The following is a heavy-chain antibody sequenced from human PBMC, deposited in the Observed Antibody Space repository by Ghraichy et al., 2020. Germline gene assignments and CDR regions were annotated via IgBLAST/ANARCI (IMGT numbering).Heavy chain of an antibody. Sequence: SETLSLTCTVSGGSISSYYWSWIRQPPGKGLEWIGYIYYSGTTYYNPSLKSRVTISLDDSKNQFSLKLSSVTAADTAVYYCARAPYDDDGFYDDGFDVWGQGIMFTVSS. CDR1: GGSISSYY. V-gene: IGHV4-59*12. D-gene: IGHD3-22*01. CDR2: IYYSGTT. CDR3: ARAPYDDDGFYDDGFDV. J-gene: IGHJ3*01.